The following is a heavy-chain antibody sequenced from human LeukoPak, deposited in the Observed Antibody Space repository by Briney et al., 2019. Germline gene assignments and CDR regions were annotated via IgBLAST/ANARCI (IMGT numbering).Heavy chain of an antibody. CDR2: INHSGST. CDR3: ARVVYNWNYRWFDP. V-gene: IGHV4-34*01. D-gene: IGHD1-7*01. CDR1: GGSFSGYY. J-gene: IGHJ5*02. Sequence: SSETLSLTCAVYGGSFSGYYWSWIRQPPGKGLEWIGEINHSGSTNYNPSLKSRVTISVDTSKNQFSLKLSSVTAADTAVYYCARVVYNWNYRWFDPWGQGTLVTVSS.